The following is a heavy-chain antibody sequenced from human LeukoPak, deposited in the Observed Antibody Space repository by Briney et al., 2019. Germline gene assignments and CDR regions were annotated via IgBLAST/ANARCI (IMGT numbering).Heavy chain of an antibody. CDR2: ISYDGSNK. D-gene: IGHD2-15*01. V-gene: IGHV3-30*04. CDR1: GFTFSSYA. CDR3: AKVSRVAATDY. Sequence: PGRSLRLSCAASGFTFSSYAMHWVRQAPGKGLEWVAVISYDGSNKYYADSVKGRFTISRDNSKNTLYLQMNSLRAEDTAVYYCAKVSRVAATDYWGQGTLVTVSS. J-gene: IGHJ4*02.